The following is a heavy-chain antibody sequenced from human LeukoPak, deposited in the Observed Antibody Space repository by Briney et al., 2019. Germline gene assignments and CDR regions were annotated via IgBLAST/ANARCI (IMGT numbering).Heavy chain of an antibody. D-gene: IGHD5-18*01. CDR3: ARGGGYSYGRLLIY. V-gene: IGHV4-34*01. CDR1: GGSFSGSY. J-gene: IGHJ4*02. CDR2: IHHSGST. Sequence: SETLSLTCAVYGGSFSGSYWSWIRQPPGKGLEWIGEIHHSGSTNYNPSLKSRVTISVDTSKNQFSLKLSSVTAADTAVYYCARGGGYSYGRLLIYWGQGTLVTVSS.